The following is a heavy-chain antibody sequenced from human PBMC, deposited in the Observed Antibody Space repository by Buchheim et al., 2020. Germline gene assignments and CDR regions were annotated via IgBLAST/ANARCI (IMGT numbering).Heavy chain of an antibody. D-gene: IGHD4-11*01. CDR2: IYYSGST. J-gene: IGHJ4*02. V-gene: IGHV4-31*11. Sequence: QVQLQQWGAGLLKPSETLSLTCAVSGGSISSGGYYWSWIRQHPGKGLEWIGYIYYSGSTYYNPSLKSRVTISVDTSKNQFSLKLSSVTAADTAVYYCARVKVKRTVTTPYYFDYWGQGTL. CDR3: ARVKVKRTVTTPYYFDY. CDR1: GGSISSGGYY.